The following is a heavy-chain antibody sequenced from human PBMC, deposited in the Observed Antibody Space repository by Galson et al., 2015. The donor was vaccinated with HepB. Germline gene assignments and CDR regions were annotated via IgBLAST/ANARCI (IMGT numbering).Heavy chain of an antibody. CDR1: GDSVSSISAA. Sequence: GDSVSSISAAWNGISQFPQIGLEGLGWTYHRAKWYTDYVFSVRSRITINPDTSRNQVSLQLKFVTPEDTAAYYCARVGGTIYYFGMDVWGQGTTVTVSS. CDR2: TYHRAKWYT. D-gene: IGHD1-14*01. J-gene: IGHJ6*02. CDR3: ARVGGTIYYFGMDV. V-gene: IGHV6-1*01.